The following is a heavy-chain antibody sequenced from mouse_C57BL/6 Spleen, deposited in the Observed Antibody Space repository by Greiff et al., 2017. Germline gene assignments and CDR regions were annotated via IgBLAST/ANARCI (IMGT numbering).Heavy chain of an antibody. J-gene: IGHJ4*01. CDR1: GYAFSSSW. V-gene: IGHV1-82*01. Sequence: VKLMESGPELVKPGASVKISCKASGYAFSSSWMNWVKQRPGKGLEWIGRSYPGDGDTNYNGKFKGKATLTADKSSSTAYMQLSSLTSEDSAVYFWARSGFYAMDYWGQGTSVTVSS. D-gene: IGHD4-1*01. CDR3: ARSGFYAMDY. CDR2: SYPGDGDT.